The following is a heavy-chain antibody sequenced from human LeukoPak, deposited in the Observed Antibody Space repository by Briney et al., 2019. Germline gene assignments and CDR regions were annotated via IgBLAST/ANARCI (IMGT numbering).Heavy chain of an antibody. V-gene: IGHV3-33*01. CDR3: ARRSSSYGTPPYDY. J-gene: IGHJ4*02. CDR2: IWYDGSNK. CDR1: GFTFSSYG. Sequence: QSGGSLRLSCAASGFTFSSYGMHWVRQAPGKGLEWVAVIWYDGSNKYYADSVKGRFTISRDNSKNTLYLQMNSLRAEDTAVYYCARRSSSYGTPPYDYWGQGTLVTVSS. D-gene: IGHD5-18*01.